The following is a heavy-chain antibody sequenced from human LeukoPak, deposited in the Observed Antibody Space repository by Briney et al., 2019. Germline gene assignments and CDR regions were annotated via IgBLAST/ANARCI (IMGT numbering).Heavy chain of an antibody. CDR2: IAVGSGNT. D-gene: IGHD1-20*01. CDR1: GFTFTTSA. Sequence: ASVKVSFKASGFTFTTSAMQWVRQARGQRLEWIGWIAVGSGNTNYAQKFQERVTITRDMSTSTAYMELSSLRSEDTAVYYCAADYNWNLDYYYYYGMDVWGLGTTVTVSS. J-gene: IGHJ6*02. V-gene: IGHV1-58*02. CDR3: AADYNWNLDYYYYYGMDV.